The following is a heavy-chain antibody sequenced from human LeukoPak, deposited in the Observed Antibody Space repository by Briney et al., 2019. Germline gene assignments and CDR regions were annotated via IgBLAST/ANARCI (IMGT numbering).Heavy chain of an antibody. Sequence: PSETLSLTCAVYGGSFIGYYWSWIRQPPGKGMEWIGEINHSGSTNYNPSLKSRVTISVDTSKNQFSLKLSSVTAADTAVYYCATGGLVRGVIPNWGQGTLVAVSS. CDR1: GGSFIGYY. CDR3: ATGGLVRGVIPN. CDR2: INHSGST. D-gene: IGHD3-10*01. V-gene: IGHV4-34*01. J-gene: IGHJ4*02.